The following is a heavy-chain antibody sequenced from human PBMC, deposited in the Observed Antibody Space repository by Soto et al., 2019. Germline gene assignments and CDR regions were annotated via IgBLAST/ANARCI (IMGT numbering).Heavy chain of an antibody. CDR2: IYHSGST. D-gene: IGHD6-19*01. J-gene: IGHJ4*02. CDR1: SGSINSRNW. Sequence: SETMALTCAVSSGSINSRNWWSWVRQPPGKGLEWIGEIYHSGSTNYNPSLKSRVTISVDKSKNQFSLKLSSVTAADTAVYYCARDAVAGTGFDYWGQGTLVTVSS. CDR3: ARDAVAGTGFDY. V-gene: IGHV4-4*02.